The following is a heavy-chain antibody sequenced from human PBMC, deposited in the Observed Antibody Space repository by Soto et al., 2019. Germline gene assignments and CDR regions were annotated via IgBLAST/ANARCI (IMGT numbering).Heavy chain of an antibody. Sequence: LSLTCAVYGGSFSGYYWSWIRQPPGKGLEWIGEINHSGSTNYNPSLKSRVTISVDTSKNQFSLKLSSVTAADTAVYYCARTPRGLTIYRYYSDYWGQGTLVTVSS. CDR3: ARTPRGLTIYRYYSDY. J-gene: IGHJ4*02. D-gene: IGHD3-3*01. CDR1: GGSFSGYY. CDR2: INHSGST. V-gene: IGHV4-34*01.